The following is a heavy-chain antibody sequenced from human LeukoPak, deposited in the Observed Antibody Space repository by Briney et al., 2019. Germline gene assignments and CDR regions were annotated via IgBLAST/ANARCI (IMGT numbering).Heavy chain of an antibody. J-gene: IGHJ4*02. CDR3: ARVAAGRLYYFDY. CDR2: IYGGGNT. Sequence: GGSLRLSCAASGFTVSNNYMSWVRQAPGKGLEWVSAIYGGGNTYYADSVKGRFTISRDNSKNTLYLQMNSLRAEDTAVYYCARVAAGRLYYFDYWGQGTLVTVSS. CDR1: GFTVSNNY. V-gene: IGHV3-66*01. D-gene: IGHD6-13*01.